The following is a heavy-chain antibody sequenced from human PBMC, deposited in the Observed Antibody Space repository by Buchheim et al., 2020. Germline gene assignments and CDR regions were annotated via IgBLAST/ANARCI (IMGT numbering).Heavy chain of an antibody. V-gene: IGHV1-2*06. Sequence: QVQLVQSGAEVKKPGASVRVSCKASGYTFTGYYIHWVRQAPGQGLEWLGRINPNSGGTNYADKFQGRVTLTRDTSINTVYMERMRLRLDDTAMYYWARGESVLLMDAPTDHWGQGTL. J-gene: IGHJ4*02. CDR2: INPNSGGT. CDR3: ARGESVLLMDAPTDH. D-gene: IGHD2-8*01. CDR1: GYTFTGYY.